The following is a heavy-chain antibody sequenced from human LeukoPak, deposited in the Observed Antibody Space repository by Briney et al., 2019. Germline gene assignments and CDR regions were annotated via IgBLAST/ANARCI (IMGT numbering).Heavy chain of an antibody. D-gene: IGHD2-2*01. V-gene: IGHV3-30*03. CDR3: ARGQLLLEGYFYYMDV. CDR1: GFTYDDYG. CDR2: VSDDGNKK. J-gene: IGHJ6*03. Sequence: GGSLRLSCAASGFTYDDYGMSWVRQAPGKGLEWVAVVSDDGNKKFDADFVKGRFPISRDNSKNTLYLQMNSLRGEDTAVYYCARGQLLLEGYFYYMDVWGEGTTVTVSS.